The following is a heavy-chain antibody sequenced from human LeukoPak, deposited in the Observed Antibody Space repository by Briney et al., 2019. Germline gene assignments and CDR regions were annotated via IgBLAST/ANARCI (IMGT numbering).Heavy chain of an antibody. Sequence: GGSLRLSCAASGFTFSSYGMHWVRQAPGKGLEWVAFIRYDGSNKYYADSVKGRFTISRDNSKNTLYLQMNSLRAEDTAVYYCAKLGDFWSGYYHNWFDPXGQGTLVTVSS. CDR2: IRYDGSNK. D-gene: IGHD3-3*01. J-gene: IGHJ5*02. CDR1: GFTFSSYG. V-gene: IGHV3-30*02. CDR3: AKLGDFWSGYYHNWFDP.